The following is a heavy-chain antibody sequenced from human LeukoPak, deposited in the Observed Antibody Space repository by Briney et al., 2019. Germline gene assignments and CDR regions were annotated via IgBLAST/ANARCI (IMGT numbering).Heavy chain of an antibody. CDR1: GDSINSGNSH. D-gene: IGHD3-10*02. CDR2: VYDSWNN. V-gene: IGHV4-30-4*01. J-gene: IGHJ4*02. CDR3: ASYFVGNGGRGY. Sequence: PLQTLSLTCTVSGDSINSGNSHWTRIRQPPGKGLEWLGSVYDSWNNYYNPSLESRITMSVDTSKNQYSLELSSVIAADTAVYYCASYFVGNGGRGYWGQGALVTVSS.